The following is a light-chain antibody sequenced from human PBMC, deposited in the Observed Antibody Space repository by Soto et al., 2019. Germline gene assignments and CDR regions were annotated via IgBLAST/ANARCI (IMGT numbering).Light chain of an antibody. J-gene: IGKJ5*01. CDR2: GTS. CDR3: QQSDT. CDR1: QSVSSTY. Sequence: DSVLTQSPGPLSLSPGERATLSCRASQSVSSTYLAWYQQKPGQAPRLLIYGTSSRATGIPDRFSGSGSGTVLTLTISRREPEEFAVYYCQQSDTVGQGTRLEIK. V-gene: IGKV3-20*01.